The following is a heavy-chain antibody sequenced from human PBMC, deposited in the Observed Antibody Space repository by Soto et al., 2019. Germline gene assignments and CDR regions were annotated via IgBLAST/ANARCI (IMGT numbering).Heavy chain of an antibody. CDR1: GYTFTSYD. Sequence: QVQLVQSGAEVKKPGASVQVSCKPSGYTFTSYDINWVRQAPGQGLEWVGWMNTNSDDTRSAQKFRGRLTLTRDKSMRAVYMKLSNLRPDDTAVYYCAREWSAAGHFYGMDVWGQGTTVAVSS. CDR2: MNTNSDDT. V-gene: IGHV1-8*01. J-gene: IGHJ6*02. D-gene: IGHD6-13*01. CDR3: AREWSAAGHFYGMDV.